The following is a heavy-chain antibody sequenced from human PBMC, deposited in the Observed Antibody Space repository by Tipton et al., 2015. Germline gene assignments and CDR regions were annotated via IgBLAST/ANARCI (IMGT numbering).Heavy chain of an antibody. CDR3: ARFGTTPATDDAFDI. J-gene: IGHJ3*02. CDR1: GGSFSDYY. D-gene: IGHD1/OR15-1a*01. Sequence: TLSLTCTVSGGSFSDYYWSWIRQSPGEGLEWIGYIYYSGSTNYNPSLRNRVAMSMDTSKNQFSLRLTSVTAADTAMYYCARFGTTPATDDAFDIWGQGTMVTVSS. CDR2: IYYSGST. V-gene: IGHV4-59*12.